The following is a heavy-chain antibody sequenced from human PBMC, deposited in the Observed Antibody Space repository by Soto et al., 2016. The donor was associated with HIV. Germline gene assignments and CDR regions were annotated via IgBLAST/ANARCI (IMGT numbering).Heavy chain of an antibody. D-gene: IGHD5-18*01. V-gene: IGHV1-69*12. J-gene: IGHJ4*02. CDR3: ASGGYSLPFDY. CDR1: GGTFRSDG. CDR2: IIPIFGTA. Sequence: QVQLVQSGAEVKKPGSSVKVSCKASGGTFRSDGVSWVRQAPGQGLEWMGGIIPIFGTANYAQKFQGRVTITADESTSTAYMELSSLRSEDTAVYYCASGGYSLPFDYWGQGTLVTVSS.